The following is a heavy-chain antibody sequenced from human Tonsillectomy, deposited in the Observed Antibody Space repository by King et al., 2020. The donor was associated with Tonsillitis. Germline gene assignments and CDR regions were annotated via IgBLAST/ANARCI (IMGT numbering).Heavy chain of an antibody. Sequence: QLQESGPGLVKPSETLSLTCAVSGYSISSGYYWGWIRQPPGKGLEWIGSIYRSGSTYYNPSLKSRVTISGDTSKNQFSLRLSSVTAADTAMYYCASVLGRLYNPHFEYWGQGTLVTVSS. CDR1: GYSISSGYY. CDR2: IYRSGST. D-gene: IGHD1-14*01. V-gene: IGHV4-38-2*01. J-gene: IGHJ4*02. CDR3: ASVLGRLYNPHFEY.